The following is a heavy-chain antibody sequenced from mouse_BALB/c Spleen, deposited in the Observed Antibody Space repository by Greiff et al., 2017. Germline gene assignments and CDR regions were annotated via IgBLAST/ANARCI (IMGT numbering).Heavy chain of an antibody. J-gene: IGHJ4*01. Sequence: ESGPGLVKPSQSLSLTCSVTGYSITSGYYWNWIRQFPGNKLEWMGYISYDGSNNYNPSLKNRISITRDTSKNQFFLKLNSVTTEDTATYYCARGGYYGSHYYAMDYWGQGTSVTVSS. CDR1: GYSITSGYY. D-gene: IGHD1-1*01. CDR2: ISYDGSN. CDR3: ARGGYYGSHYYAMDY. V-gene: IGHV3-6*02.